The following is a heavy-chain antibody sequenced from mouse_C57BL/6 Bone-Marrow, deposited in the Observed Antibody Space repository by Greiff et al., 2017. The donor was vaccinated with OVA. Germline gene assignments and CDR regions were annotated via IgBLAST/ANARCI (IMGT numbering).Heavy chain of an antibody. CDR1: GFTFSDYY. D-gene: IGHD2-2*01. CDR3: ARQSLSTMVKAYWYFDV. CDR2: ISNGGGST. Sequence: EVHLVESGGGLVQPGGSLKLSCAASGFTFSDYYMYWVRQTPEKRLEWVAYISNGGGSTYYPDTVKGRFTISRDNAKNTLYLQMSRLKSEDTAMYYCARQSLSTMVKAYWYFDVWGTGTTVTVSS. V-gene: IGHV5-12*01. J-gene: IGHJ1*03.